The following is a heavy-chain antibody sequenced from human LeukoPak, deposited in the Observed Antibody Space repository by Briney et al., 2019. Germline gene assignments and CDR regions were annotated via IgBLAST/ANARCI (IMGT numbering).Heavy chain of an antibody. J-gene: IGHJ3*01. CDR2: SSQSGSTR. CDR3: ARDGEAATPWALDL. D-gene: IGHD6-25*01. V-gene: IGHV3-48*03. Sequence: PGGSLSLSCAVSGFALSSYEMNWVRQAPGKGLGWVSYSSQSGSTRKYTDSVKGRFTISKDNAKNSLYLQMDSLRGEDTAVYYCARDGEAATPWALDLWGQGIMVTVSS. CDR1: GFALSSYE.